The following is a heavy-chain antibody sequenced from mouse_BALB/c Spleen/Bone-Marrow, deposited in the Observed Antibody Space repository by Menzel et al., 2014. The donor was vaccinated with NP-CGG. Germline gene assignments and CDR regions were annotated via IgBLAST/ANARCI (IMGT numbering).Heavy chain of an antibody. CDR3: ASGGPTMITYYAMDY. J-gene: IGHJ4*01. Sequence: EVMLVESGPSLVKPSQTLSLTCSVTGDSITSGYWNWIRRFPANKLEYMGYINFSGSTYYSPSLKSRISITRDTSKNQYYLQLNSVTTEDTATYYCASGGPTMITYYAMDYWGQGTSVTVSS. CDR2: INFSGST. D-gene: IGHD2-4*01. CDR1: GDSITSGY. V-gene: IGHV3-8*02.